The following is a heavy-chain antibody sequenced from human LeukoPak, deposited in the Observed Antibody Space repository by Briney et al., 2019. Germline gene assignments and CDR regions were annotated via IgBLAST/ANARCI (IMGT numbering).Heavy chain of an antibody. J-gene: IGHJ6*03. V-gene: IGHV3-49*04. CDR1: GFTFSSYS. D-gene: IGHD3-22*01. Sequence: GGSLRLSCAASGFTFSSYSMIWVRQAPGKGLEWVGFIRSKAYGGTTEYAASVKGRFTISRDDSKSIAYLQMNSLKTEDTAVYYCTRDGNPYYYDSSGPLYYYYYMDVWGKGTTVTISS. CDR2: IRSKAYGGTT. CDR3: TRDGNPYYYDSSGPLYYYYYMDV.